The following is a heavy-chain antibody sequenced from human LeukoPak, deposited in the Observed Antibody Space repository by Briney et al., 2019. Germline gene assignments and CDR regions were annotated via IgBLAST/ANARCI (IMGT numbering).Heavy chain of an antibody. CDR2: ISAYNGNT. V-gene: IGHV1-18*01. CDR1: GYTFTSYG. Sequence: AAVNVSCKASGYTFTSYGISSVRQAPGQGLEWMGWISAYNGNTNYAQKLQGRVTMTTDTSTSTAYMGLRSLRSDDTAVYYCARAPQWLALNWFDPWGQGTLVTVSS. D-gene: IGHD6-19*01. CDR3: ARAPQWLALNWFDP. J-gene: IGHJ5*02.